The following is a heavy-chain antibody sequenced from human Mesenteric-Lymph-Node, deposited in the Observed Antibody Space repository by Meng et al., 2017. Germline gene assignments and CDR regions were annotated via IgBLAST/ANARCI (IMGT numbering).Heavy chain of an antibody. CDR2: IKEDGSAN. J-gene: IGHJ5*01. CDR1: GFIFSNYW. V-gene: IGHV3-7*01. Sequence: GESLKISCAASGFIFSNYWMSWVRQAPGKGLEWVAIIKEDGSANYYVDSVKGRFTISRDNAKNSLYLQMNSLRAEDTAVYYCVRDFDNYDRSGYSDWFDSWDQGILVTVSS. CDR3: VRDFDNYDRSGYSDWFDS. D-gene: IGHD3-22*01.